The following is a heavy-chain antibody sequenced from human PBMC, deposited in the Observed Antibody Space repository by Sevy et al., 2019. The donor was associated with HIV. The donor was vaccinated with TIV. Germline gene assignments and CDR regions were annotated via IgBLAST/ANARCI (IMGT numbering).Heavy chain of an antibody. V-gene: IGHV3-73*01. D-gene: IGHD5-18*01. CDR1: GFSFSGSA. J-gene: IGHJ6*02. CDR3: TSLPDSTTYYYGMDV. CDR2: IRSKANSYAT. Sequence: GGSLRLSCAASGFSFSGSAVHWVRQASGKGLEWAGRIRSKANSYATAYAASVKGRFTISRDDSKNTAYLQMNSLKTEDTAVYYCTSLPDSTTYYYGMDVWGQGTTVTVSS.